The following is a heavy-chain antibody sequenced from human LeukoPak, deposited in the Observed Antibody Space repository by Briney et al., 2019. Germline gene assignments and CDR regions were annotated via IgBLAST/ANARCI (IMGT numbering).Heavy chain of an antibody. CDR3: ARNGGDFWSGYSNYYYYYMDV. Sequence: SETLSLTCTVSGGSISSYYWSWIRQPPGKGLEWIGYIYYSGSTNYNPSLKSRVTISVDTSKNQFSLKLSSVTAADTAVYYCARNGGDFWSGYSNYYYYYMDVWGKGTTVTVSS. CDR2: IYYSGST. J-gene: IGHJ6*03. D-gene: IGHD3-3*01. CDR1: GGSISSYY. V-gene: IGHV4-59*12.